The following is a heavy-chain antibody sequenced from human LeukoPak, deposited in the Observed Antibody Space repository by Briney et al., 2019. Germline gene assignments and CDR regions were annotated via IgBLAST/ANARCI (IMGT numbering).Heavy chain of an antibody. D-gene: IGHD6-19*01. Sequence: GGSLRLSCAASGFTFSSYAMSWVRQAPGKGLEWVSVISGSGSGTYYADSVKGRFTISRDNSKNTLYLQMNSLRAEDTAVYYCAKNPAAVVGQCDYWGQGTLVTVSS. CDR1: GFTFSSYA. V-gene: IGHV3-23*01. CDR2: ISGSGSGT. J-gene: IGHJ4*02. CDR3: AKNPAAVVGQCDY.